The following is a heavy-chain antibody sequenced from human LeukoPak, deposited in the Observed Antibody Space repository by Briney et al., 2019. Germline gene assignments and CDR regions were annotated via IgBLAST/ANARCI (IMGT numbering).Heavy chain of an antibody. CDR1: GYSISSGYY. D-gene: IGHD6-13*01. Sequence: PSETLSLPCAVSGYSISSGYYWGWIRQPPGKGLEWIGSIYHSGSTYYNPSLKSRVTISVDTSKNQFSLKLSSVTAADTAVYYCARINRQQLVLDYWGQGTLVTVSS. CDR2: IYHSGST. J-gene: IGHJ4*02. CDR3: ARINRQQLVLDY. V-gene: IGHV4-38-2*01.